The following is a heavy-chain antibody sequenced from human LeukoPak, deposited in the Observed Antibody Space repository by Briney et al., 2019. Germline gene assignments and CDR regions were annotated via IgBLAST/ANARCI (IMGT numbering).Heavy chain of an antibody. J-gene: IGHJ4*02. CDR1: GGTFSSYA. CDR3: ARGTIGFDY. CDR2: IIPILGIA. V-gene: IGHV1-69*04. Sequence: SVKVSCKASGGTFSSYAISWVRQAPGQGLEWMGRIIPILGIANYAQKFQGRVTITADKSTSTVYMELSSLRSEDTAVYYCARGTIGFDYWGQGTLVTVSS. D-gene: IGHD2-8*01.